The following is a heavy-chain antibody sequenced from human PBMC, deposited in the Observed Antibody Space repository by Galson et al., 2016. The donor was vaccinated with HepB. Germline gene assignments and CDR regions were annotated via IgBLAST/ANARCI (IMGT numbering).Heavy chain of an antibody. CDR1: GFIVSSND. Sequence: SLRLSCAASGFIVSSNDMSWVRQAPGKGLEWVSVLSSGGSTYYADSVKGRFTISRDNSKNTLYLQMNSLRAEDTAVYYCASLRFKGFDLWGRGTLVTVSS. V-gene: IGHV3-53*01. CDR2: LSSGGST. D-gene: IGHD3-3*01. J-gene: IGHJ2*01. CDR3: ASLRFKGFDL.